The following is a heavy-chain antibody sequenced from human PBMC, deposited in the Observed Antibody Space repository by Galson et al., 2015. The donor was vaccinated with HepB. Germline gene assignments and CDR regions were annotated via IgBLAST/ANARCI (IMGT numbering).Heavy chain of an antibody. CDR1: GFTFTSSA. CDR2: IVVGSGNT. V-gene: IGHV1-58*01. Sequence: SVKVSCKASGFTFTSSAVQWVRQARGQRLEWIGWIVVGSGNTNYAQKFQERVTITRDMSTSTAYMELSSLRSEDTAVYYCAASAIWGITGTTSWFDPWGQGTLVTVSS. CDR3: AASAIWGITGTTSWFDP. J-gene: IGHJ5*02. D-gene: IGHD1-7*01.